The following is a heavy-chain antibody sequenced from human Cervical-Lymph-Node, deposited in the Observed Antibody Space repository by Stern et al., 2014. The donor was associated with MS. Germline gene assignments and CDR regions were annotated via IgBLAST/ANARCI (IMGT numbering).Heavy chain of an antibody. CDR3: ARDGILQTVDAFDL. V-gene: IGHV1-69*06. D-gene: IGHD2-21*01. CDR1: GGSLSSNP. J-gene: IGHJ3*01. CDR2: IIPIFDSP. Sequence: VQLVESGAEVKSPGSSVKISCKASGGSLSSNPVSWVRQAPGQGLEWMAGIIPIFDSPNYSQKFAGRLTIIADKSTSTTYMQLSSLRSEDTAIYYCARDGILQTVDAFDLWGQGTMVTVSS.